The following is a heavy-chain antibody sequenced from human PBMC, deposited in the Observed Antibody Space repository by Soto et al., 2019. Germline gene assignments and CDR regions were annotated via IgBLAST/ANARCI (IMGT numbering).Heavy chain of an antibody. D-gene: IGHD2-2*01. CDR2: INSDGSST. V-gene: IGHV3-74*01. CDR1: GFTFRTCW. Sequence: GGSLRLSCASSGFTFRTCWMHGFRQAPGKGLVWVSRINSDGSSTSYADSVKGRFTISRDNAKNTLYLQMNSLRAEDTAVYYCARSSDNFLLVGAPLDAVGYCGQGTPVTVSS. CDR3: ARSSDNFLLVGAPLDAVGY. J-gene: IGHJ4*01.